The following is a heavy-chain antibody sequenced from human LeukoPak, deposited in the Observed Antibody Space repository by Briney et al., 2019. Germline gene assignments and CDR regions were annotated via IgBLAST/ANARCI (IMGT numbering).Heavy chain of an antibody. CDR1: GFTFSNYA. CDR3: AKDGQMTRAAVVVGNYFDS. J-gene: IGHJ4*02. D-gene: IGHD3-22*01. V-gene: IGHV3-23*01. CDR2: FSGNGGNT. Sequence: GGSLRLSCAASGFTFSNYAMSWVRQAPGQGLEWVSAFSGNGGNTYYTHTVQGRFTISRDNSMSTLYLQMSSLRADDTAVYYCAKDGQMTRAAVVVGNYFDSGGEGTLVTVS.